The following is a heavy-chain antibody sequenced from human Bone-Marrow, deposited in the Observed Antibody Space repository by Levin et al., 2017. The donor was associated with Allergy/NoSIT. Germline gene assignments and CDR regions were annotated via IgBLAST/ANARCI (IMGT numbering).Heavy chain of an antibody. CDR3: AKQGLTPTHFDS. Sequence: SCPVSGFTFKSYAMTWVRQAPGKGLEWVSTISGSGSDTFYADSVRGRFTIPRDSSKNTLYLQMNSLRAEDTAIYYCAKQGLTPTHFDSWGQGTPVTVSS. V-gene: IGHV3-23*01. D-gene: IGHD1-14*01. J-gene: IGHJ4*02. CDR1: GFTFKSYA. CDR2: ISGSGSDT.